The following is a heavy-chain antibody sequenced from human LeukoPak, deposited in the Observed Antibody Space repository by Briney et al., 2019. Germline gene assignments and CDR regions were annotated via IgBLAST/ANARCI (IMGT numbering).Heavy chain of an antibody. CDR1: GGSISNYY. D-gene: IGHD1-26*01. Sequence: PSETLSLTCTVSGGSISNYYWSWVRQPPGKGLEWIGYIYYSGTTNYNPSLESRVTISVDASKNQFSLKLSPVTAADTAVYYCARAPRGSYFDYWGPGTLVTVPS. CDR3: ARAPRGSYFDY. J-gene: IGHJ4*02. CDR2: IYYSGTT. V-gene: IGHV4-59*01.